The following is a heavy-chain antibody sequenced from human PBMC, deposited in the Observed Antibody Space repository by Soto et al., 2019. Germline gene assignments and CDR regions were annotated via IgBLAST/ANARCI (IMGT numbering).Heavy chain of an antibody. Sequence: ASVKVSCKAFGYTFTSYDINWVRQASGQGLEWMGWMNPNSGNTGYAQKFQGRVTMIRNTSISTAYMELSSLRSEDTAVYYCARGYRIGPYSYNGMDVWAKGPRSPSP. CDR1: GYTFTSYD. D-gene: IGHD1-26*01. V-gene: IGHV1-8*01. CDR2: MNPNSGNT. CDR3: ARGYRIGPYSYNGMDV. J-gene: IGHJ6*02.